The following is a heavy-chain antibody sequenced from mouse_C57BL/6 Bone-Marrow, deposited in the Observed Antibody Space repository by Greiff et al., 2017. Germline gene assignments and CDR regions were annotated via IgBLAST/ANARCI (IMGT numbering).Heavy chain of an antibody. CDR1: GYSFSSSW. D-gene: IGHD2-1*01. Sequence: VQLQQSGPELVKPGASVKISCKASGYSFSSSWMNWVKQRPGKGLEWIGRIYPGDGDTYYNGKFKGKATLTADKSSSTAYMQLSSLTSEDSAVYFCARLLRYQIENYLDYWGQGTTLTVSS. CDR3: ARLLRYQIENYLDY. CDR2: IYPGDGDT. V-gene: IGHV1-82*01. J-gene: IGHJ2*01.